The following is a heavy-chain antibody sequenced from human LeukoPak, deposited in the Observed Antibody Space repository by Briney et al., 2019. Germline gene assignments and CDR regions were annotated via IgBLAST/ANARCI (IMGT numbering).Heavy chain of an antibody. Sequence: GGSLRLSCAASGFTVSSNYMTWVRQAPGKGLEWVSVIYSGGSTYYADSVKGRFTISRDNSKNTVYLQINSLRAEDTAVYYCAADHTRLFTDGMDVWGQGTTVTVSS. J-gene: IGHJ6*02. V-gene: IGHV3-53*01. CDR2: IYSGGST. D-gene: IGHD2-8*02. CDR3: AADHTRLFTDGMDV. CDR1: GFTVSSNY.